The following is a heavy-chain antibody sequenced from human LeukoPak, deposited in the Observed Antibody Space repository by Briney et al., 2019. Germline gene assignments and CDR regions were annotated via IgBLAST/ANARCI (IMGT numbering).Heavy chain of an antibody. CDR3: AREDLSYNWNYGGHYYYYYMDV. V-gene: IGHV4-38-2*02. J-gene: IGHJ6*03. CDR1: GYSISSGYY. CDR2: IYHSGST. Sequence: PSETLSLTCTVSGYSISSGYYWGWIRQPPGKGLEWIGSIYHSGSTYYNPSLKSRVTISVDTSKNQFSLKLSSVTAADTAVYYCAREDLSYNWNYGGHYYYYYMDVWGKGTTVTVSS. D-gene: IGHD1-7*01.